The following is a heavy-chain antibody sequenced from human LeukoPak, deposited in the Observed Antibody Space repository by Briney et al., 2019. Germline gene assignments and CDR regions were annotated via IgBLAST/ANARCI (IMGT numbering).Heavy chain of an antibody. CDR3: ARQEKPYGGNSLRFDP. Sequence: ASVKVSCKASGYTFTSYGISWVRQAPGQGLEWMGWISAYNGNTNYAQKLQGRVTMTTDTSTSTAYMELRSLRSDDTAVYYCARQEKPYGGNSLRFDPWGQGTLVTVSS. CDR2: ISAYNGNT. CDR1: GYTFTSYG. D-gene: IGHD4-23*01. J-gene: IGHJ5*02. V-gene: IGHV1-18*01.